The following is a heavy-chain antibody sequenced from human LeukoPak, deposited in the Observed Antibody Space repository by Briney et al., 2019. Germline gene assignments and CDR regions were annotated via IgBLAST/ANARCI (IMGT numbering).Heavy chain of an antibody. Sequence: PSETLSLTCAVYGGSFSSYYWGWIRQPPGKGLEWIGSIYYSGSTYYNPSLKSRVTTSVDTSKNQFSLKLSSVTAADTAVYYCARVGRVLRFLEWFDYWGQGTLVTVSS. CDR3: ARVGRVLRFLEWFDY. D-gene: IGHD3-3*01. CDR1: GGSFSSYY. V-gene: IGHV4-39*01. CDR2: IYYSGST. J-gene: IGHJ5*01.